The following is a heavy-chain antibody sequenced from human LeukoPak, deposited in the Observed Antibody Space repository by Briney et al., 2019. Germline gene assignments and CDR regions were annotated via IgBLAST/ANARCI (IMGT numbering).Heavy chain of an antibody. CDR2: IYPNSGDT. CDR1: GYTFTGYY. J-gene: IGHJ4*02. V-gene: IGHV1-2*02. D-gene: IGHD1-26*01. Sequence: GASVKVSCKASGYTFTGYYIHWVRQAPGQGLEWMGWIYPNSGDTNYAQKFQGRVTMTRDTSVSTAYMELSGLKSDDTAVYYCARVGIVGNVGYYWGRGTLVTVSS. CDR3: ARVGIVGNVGYY.